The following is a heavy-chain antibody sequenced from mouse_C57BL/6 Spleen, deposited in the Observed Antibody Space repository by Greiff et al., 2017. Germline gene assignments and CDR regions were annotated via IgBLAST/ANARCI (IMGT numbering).Heavy chain of an antibody. J-gene: IGHJ4*01. CDR2: ITPYNGGT. CDR1: GYTFTDYY. V-gene: IGHV1-19*01. CDR3: ARERNWDGDAMDY. Sequence: VQLQQSGPVLVKPGASVKMSCKASGYTFTDYYMNWVKQSHGKSLEWIGVITPYNGGTSYNQKFKGKATLTVDKSSSTAYMELNSLTSEDSAVYYCARERNWDGDAMDYWGQGTSGTVSS. D-gene: IGHD4-1*01.